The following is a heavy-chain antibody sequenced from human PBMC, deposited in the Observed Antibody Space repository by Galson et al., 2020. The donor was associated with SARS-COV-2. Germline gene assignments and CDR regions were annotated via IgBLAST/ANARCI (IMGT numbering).Heavy chain of an antibody. D-gene: IGHD3-16*01. Sequence: TGGSLRLSCAASGFTFDDYAMHWVRQAPGKGLEWVSGISWNSGSIGYADSVKGRFTISRDNAKNSLYLQMNSLRAEDTALYYCAKGQFPSAGGSYFDYWGQGTLVTVSS. CDR2: ISWNSGSI. J-gene: IGHJ4*02. CDR1: GFTFDDYA. V-gene: IGHV3-9*01. CDR3: AKGQFPSAGGSYFDY.